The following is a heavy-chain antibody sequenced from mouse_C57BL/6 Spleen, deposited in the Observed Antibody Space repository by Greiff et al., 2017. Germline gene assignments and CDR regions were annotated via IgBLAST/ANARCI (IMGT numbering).Heavy chain of an antibody. CDR2: IDPSDSYT. Sequence: VQLQQPGAELVRPGTSVKLSCKASGYTFTSYWMHWVKQRPGQGLEWIGVIDPSDSYTNYNQKFKGKATLTVDTSSSTAYMQLSSLTSEDSAVYYCASGGSSYKNYFDYWGQGTTLTVSS. J-gene: IGHJ2*01. D-gene: IGHD1-1*01. CDR3: ASGGSSYKNYFDY. CDR1: GYTFTSYW. V-gene: IGHV1-59*01.